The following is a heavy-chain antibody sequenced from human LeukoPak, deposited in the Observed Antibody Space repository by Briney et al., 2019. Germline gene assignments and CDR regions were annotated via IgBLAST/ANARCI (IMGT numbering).Heavy chain of an antibody. J-gene: IGHJ3*02. CDR2: VSSSSSYI. D-gene: IGHD1-20*01. CDR3: ARDRSDLTGTTEDAFDI. Sequence: GGSLRLSCAASGFTFSSYSMNWVRQAPGKGLEWVSSVSSSSSYIYYADSVKGRFTISRDNAKNSLYLQMNSLRAEDTAVYYCARDRSDLTGTTEDAFDIWGQGTMVTVSS. CDR1: GFTFSSYS. V-gene: IGHV3-21*01.